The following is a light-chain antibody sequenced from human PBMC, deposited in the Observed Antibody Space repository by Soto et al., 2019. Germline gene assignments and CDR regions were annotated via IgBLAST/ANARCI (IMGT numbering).Light chain of an antibody. CDR2: GAS. V-gene: IGKV3-20*01. Sequence: EIVLTQSPGTLSLSPGERATLSCRASQSVNNKYLAWYQQKPGQAPRLLIYGASSRATGIPDRFSGSGSGTDFTLTISTLEPEDFAVYYWQQYAISPPVTFGGGTKVEI. CDR1: QSVNNKY. J-gene: IGKJ4*01. CDR3: QQYAISPPVT.